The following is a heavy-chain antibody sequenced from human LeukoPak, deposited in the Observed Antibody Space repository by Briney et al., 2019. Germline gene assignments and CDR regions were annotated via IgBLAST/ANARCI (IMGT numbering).Heavy chain of an antibody. D-gene: IGHD3-3*01. CDR3: AKESTIFGVVTYMDV. CDR1: GFTFSSNG. J-gene: IGHJ6*03. CDR2: IWYDGSNK. Sequence: GGSLRLSCAASGFTFSSNGMHWVRQAPGKGVEWVAVIWYDGSNKYYADSVKVRFTISRYNSKNTLYLQMNSLRAEDTAVYYCAKESTIFGVVTYMDVWGKGTTVTVSS. V-gene: IGHV3-33*06.